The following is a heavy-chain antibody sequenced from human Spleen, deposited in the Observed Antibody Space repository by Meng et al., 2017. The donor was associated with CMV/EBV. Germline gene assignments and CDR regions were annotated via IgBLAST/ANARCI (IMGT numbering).Heavy chain of an antibody. CDR2: INGSGGST. V-gene: IGHV3-23*01. D-gene: IGHD6-13*01. CDR1: GFTFSSYA. Sequence: GESLKISCAASGFTFSSYAMHWVRQAPGKGLEWVSDINGSGGSTYYADSVKGRFTISRDNSKNTLYLQMNSLRAEDTAIYYCAKFPGSSSWNPPDYWGQGTLVTVSS. J-gene: IGHJ4*02. CDR3: AKFPGSSSWNPPDY.